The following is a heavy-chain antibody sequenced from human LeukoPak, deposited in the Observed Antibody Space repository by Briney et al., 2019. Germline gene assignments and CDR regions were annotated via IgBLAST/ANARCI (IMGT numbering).Heavy chain of an antibody. Sequence: GGSLRLSCAASGFTFSSYWMNWARQAPGKGLEWAASINHNGNVNYYVDSVKGRFTISRDNAKNSLYLQMSNLRAEDTAGYFCARGGGLDVWGQGATVTVSS. J-gene: IGHJ6*02. CDR1: GFTFSSYW. D-gene: IGHD3-16*01. V-gene: IGHV3-7*03. CDR3: ARGGGLDV. CDR2: INHNGNVN.